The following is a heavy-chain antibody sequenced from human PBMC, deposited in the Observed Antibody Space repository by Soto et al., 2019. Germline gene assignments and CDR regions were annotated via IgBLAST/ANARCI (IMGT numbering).Heavy chain of an antibody. Sequence: QVQLQESGPGLVKPSQTLSLTCTVSGGSISSDDYYWSWIRQHPGKGLEWIGYIFSSGRNYYNPSLKSRVTISVDTSKNHFSLKLSSVTAADTAVYYCARVWGYGGNSGFDYWGQGTLVTVSS. V-gene: IGHV4-31*03. CDR1: GGSISSDDYY. J-gene: IGHJ4*02. CDR3: ARVWGYGGNSGFDY. CDR2: IFSSGRN. D-gene: IGHD4-17*01.